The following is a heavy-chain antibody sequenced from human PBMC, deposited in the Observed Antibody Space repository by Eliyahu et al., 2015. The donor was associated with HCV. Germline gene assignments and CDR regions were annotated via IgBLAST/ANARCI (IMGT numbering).Heavy chain of an antibody. CDR3: AKDMSLYSDYVYAFDI. V-gene: IGHV3-9*01. CDR1: GFTFNDYA. Sequence: EVQLVESGGGLVQPGRSLRLSCAASGFTFNDYAMHWVRQAPGKGLEWVSHINWHSGSIGYADSVKGRFTISRDNAKNSLYLQMNSLRTEDTALYFCAKDMSLYSDYVYAFDIWGQGTMVTVSS. J-gene: IGHJ3*02. D-gene: IGHD5-12*01. CDR2: INWHSGSI.